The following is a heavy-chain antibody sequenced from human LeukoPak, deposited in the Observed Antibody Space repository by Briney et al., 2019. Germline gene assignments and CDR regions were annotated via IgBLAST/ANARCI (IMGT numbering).Heavy chain of an antibody. D-gene: IGHD5-12*01. V-gene: IGHV3-53*01. J-gene: IGHJ6*02. Sequence: GGSLRLSCAASGFTVSSNYMSWVRQAPGKGLEWVSVIYSGGSTYYADSVKGRFTISRDNSKNTLYLQMNSLRAEDTAVYYCARTRGYSGYEARYYYYGMDVWGQGTTVTVSS. CDR2: IYSGGST. CDR3: ARTRGYSGYEARYYYYGMDV. CDR1: GFTVSSNY.